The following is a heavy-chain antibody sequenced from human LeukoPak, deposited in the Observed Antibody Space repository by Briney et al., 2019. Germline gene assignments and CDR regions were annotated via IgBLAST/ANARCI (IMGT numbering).Heavy chain of an antibody. CDR3: ARGNHYYYYYYMDV. J-gene: IGHJ6*03. Sequence: GGSLRLSCAASGFRFSSYAMSWVRQAPGKGLEWVSAISGSGVSTSYADSVKGRFTISRDNAKNTLYLQMNSLRAEDTAVYYCARGNHYYYYYYMDVWGKGTTVTVSS. D-gene: IGHD1-14*01. V-gene: IGHV3-23*01. CDR2: ISGSGVST. CDR1: GFRFSSYA.